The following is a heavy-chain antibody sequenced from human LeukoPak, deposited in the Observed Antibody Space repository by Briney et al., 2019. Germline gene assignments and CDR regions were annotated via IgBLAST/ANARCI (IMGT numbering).Heavy chain of an antibody. J-gene: IGHJ5*02. Sequence: ASVKVSCEVSGYTLTELSMHWVRQAPGKGLEWMGGFDPEDGETIYAQKFQGRVTMTEDTSTDTAYMELSSLRSEDTAVYYCATALHFRIAAGWFDPWGQGTLVTVSS. D-gene: IGHD6-13*01. CDR3: ATALHFRIAAGWFDP. V-gene: IGHV1-24*01. CDR2: FDPEDGET. CDR1: GYTLTELS.